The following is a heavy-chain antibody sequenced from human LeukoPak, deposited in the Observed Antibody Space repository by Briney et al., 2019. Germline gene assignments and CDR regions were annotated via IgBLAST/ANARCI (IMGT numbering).Heavy chain of an antibody. CDR1: GYTFTGYY. J-gene: IGHJ6*02. V-gene: IGHV1-2*02. CDR3: ARSGYYYGLDV. D-gene: IGHD6-13*01. CDR2: INFNSSGT. Sequence: ASVTVSCKTSGYTFTGYYIHWVRQAPGQGLEWMGWINFNSSGTNYAQKFQGRVTMTRDTSISTAYMELSRLRSDDTAVYPCARSGYYYGLDVWGQGTTVTVSS.